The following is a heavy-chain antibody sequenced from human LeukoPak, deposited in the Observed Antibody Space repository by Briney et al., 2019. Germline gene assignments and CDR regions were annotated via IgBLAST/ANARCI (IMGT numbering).Heavy chain of an antibody. D-gene: IGHD2-2*01. CDR1: GFTFSNYA. CDR3: AKLDFGTSPV. V-gene: IGHV3-23*01. J-gene: IGHJ6*02. Sequence: GGSLRLSCAAPGFTFSNYAMSWVRQAPEKGLEWVSAIVSTGTTTYYADSVKGRFTISRDNSKNTLYLQMNSLRAEDTAAYYCAKLDFGTSPVWGRGTTVTVSS. CDR2: IVSTGTTT.